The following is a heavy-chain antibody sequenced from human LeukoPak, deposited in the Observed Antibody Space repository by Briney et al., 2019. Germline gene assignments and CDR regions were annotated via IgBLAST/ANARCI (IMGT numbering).Heavy chain of an antibody. CDR3: ARRFQTYYFDH. CDR2: IHYSGFT. J-gene: IGHJ4*02. D-gene: IGHD3-3*01. V-gene: IGHV4-39*02. Sequence: PSETLSLTCTVSGGSISSYYWSWIRQPPGKGLEWIGSIHYSGFTYYNPSLKSRVTISVDTSKNHFSLKLSSVTAADTAVYHCARRFQTYYFDHWGQGTLVTVSS. CDR1: GGSISSYY.